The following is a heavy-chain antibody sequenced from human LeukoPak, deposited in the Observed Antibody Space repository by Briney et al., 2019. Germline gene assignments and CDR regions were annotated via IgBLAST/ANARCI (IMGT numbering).Heavy chain of an antibody. Sequence: ASVKVSCKASGYTFTSYGISWVRQAPGQGLEWMGWINPNSGGTNYAQKFQGRVTMTRDTSISTAYMELSRLRSDDTAVYYCARATSYYYYMDVWGKGTTVTISS. CDR3: ARATSYYYYMDV. V-gene: IGHV1-2*02. D-gene: IGHD1-1*01. CDR2: INPNSGGT. CDR1: GYTFTSYG. J-gene: IGHJ6*03.